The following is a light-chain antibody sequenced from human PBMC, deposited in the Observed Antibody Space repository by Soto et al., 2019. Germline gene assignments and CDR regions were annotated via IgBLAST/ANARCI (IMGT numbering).Light chain of an antibody. J-gene: IGKJ4*01. CDR2: DAS. CDR3: QHYKTWPLS. V-gene: IGKV3-15*01. CDR1: QSIGST. Sequence: IVMTQSPATLSVSPGERATLSCRASQSIGSTFAWYQQKPGQTPRLLIYDASTRATGIPARFSGIGSGTEFTLIISSLQSEDFAVYYCQHYKTWPLSFGGGTKVEI.